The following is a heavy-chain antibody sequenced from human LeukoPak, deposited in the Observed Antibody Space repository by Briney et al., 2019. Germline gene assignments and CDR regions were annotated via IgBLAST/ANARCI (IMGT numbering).Heavy chain of an antibody. CDR3: AKGPGSSSVFFNY. Sequence: ASVKVSCKASGYTFTGYYMHWVRQAPGQGLEWMGWINPNSGGTNYAQKFQGWVTMTRDTSMSTAYMELSGLRSDDTAMYYCAKGPGSSSVFFNYWGQGTLVTVSS. V-gene: IGHV1-2*04. CDR1: GYTFTGYY. D-gene: IGHD6-6*01. CDR2: INPNSGGT. J-gene: IGHJ4*02.